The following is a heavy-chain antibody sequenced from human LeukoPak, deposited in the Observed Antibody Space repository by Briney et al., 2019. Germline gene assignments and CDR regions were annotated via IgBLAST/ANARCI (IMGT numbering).Heavy chain of an antibody. Sequence: SQTLSLTCTVSGGSISSGGYYWSWIRQPPGKGLEWIGYIYHSGSTYYNPSLKSRVTISVDRSKNQFSLKLSSVTAADTAVYYCARDDENTEEGIAARAKAFDIWGQGTMVTVSS. J-gene: IGHJ3*02. CDR1: GGSISSGGYY. V-gene: IGHV4-30-2*01. D-gene: IGHD6-6*01. CDR3: ARDDENTEEGIAARAKAFDI. CDR2: IYHSGST.